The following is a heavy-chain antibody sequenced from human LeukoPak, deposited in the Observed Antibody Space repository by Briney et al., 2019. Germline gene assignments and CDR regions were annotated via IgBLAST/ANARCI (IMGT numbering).Heavy chain of an antibody. Sequence: PGGSLRLSCAASEFIFSGYWMNWVHQAPGKGLEWVANIKQDGSEKQYVDSVRGRFTISRDNAKNSLYLQMNSLRVEDTAVYYCARDGFVGAADYWGQGTPGHRLL. CDR2: IKQDGSEK. V-gene: IGHV3-7*01. J-gene: IGHJ4*02. CDR3: ARDGFVGAADY. CDR1: EFIFSGYW. D-gene: IGHD6-13*01.